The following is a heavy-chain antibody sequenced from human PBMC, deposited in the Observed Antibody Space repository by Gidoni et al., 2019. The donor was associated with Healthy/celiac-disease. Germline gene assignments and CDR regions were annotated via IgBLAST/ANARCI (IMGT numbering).Heavy chain of an antibody. J-gene: IGHJ4*02. D-gene: IGHD2-2*01. V-gene: IGHV4-34*01. CDR2: INHSGST. Sequence: QVQLQQWGAGLLKPSETLSLTCAVYGGSFSGYYWSWIRQPPGKGLEWIGEINHSGSTNYNPSLKSRVTISVDTSKNQFSLKLSSVTAADTAVYYCARASNCSSTSCLSQEPSYPYYFDYWGQGTLVTVSS. CDR1: GGSFSGYY. CDR3: ARASNCSSTSCLSQEPSYPYYFDY.